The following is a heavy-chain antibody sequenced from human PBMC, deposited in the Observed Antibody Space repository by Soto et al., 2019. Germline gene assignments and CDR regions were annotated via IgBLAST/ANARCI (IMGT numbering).Heavy chain of an antibody. V-gene: IGHV4-59*08. CDR2: MGYNGFT. CDR1: GGPMSNYY. Sequence: QVQLQESGPGLVKPSETLSLTCTISGGPMSNYYFSWFRQPPGQGLVRIGYMGYNGFTRYNPSLRSRVTISPDTSKNQFSLNLSSVPAADTALYYCARQGFGELHGLVDVWGQGTTVTVSS. CDR3: ARQGFGELHGLVDV. J-gene: IGHJ6*02. D-gene: IGHD3-10*01.